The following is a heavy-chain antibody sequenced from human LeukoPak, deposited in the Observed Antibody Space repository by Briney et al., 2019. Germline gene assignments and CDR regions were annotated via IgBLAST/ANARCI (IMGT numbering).Heavy chain of an antibody. D-gene: IGHD2-15*01. Sequence: RPGGSLRLSCAVSGFSFTNFWMSWVRQAPGKGLEWVSGINWNGGSTGYADSVKGRFTISRDNAKNSLYLQMNSLRAEDTALYYCARVPSDRSLDYWGQGTLVTVSS. V-gene: IGHV3-20*04. CDR3: ARVPSDRSLDY. CDR1: GFSFTNFW. J-gene: IGHJ4*02. CDR2: INWNGGST.